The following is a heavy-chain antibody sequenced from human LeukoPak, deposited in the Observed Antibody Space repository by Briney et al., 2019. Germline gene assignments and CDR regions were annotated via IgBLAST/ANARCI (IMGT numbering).Heavy chain of an antibody. CDR1: GFTFSSYS. J-gene: IGHJ5*02. CDR3: ARDLTPSSSWTPGRFDP. Sequence: PGGSLRLSCAASGFTFSSYSMNWVRQAPGKGLEWVSSISSSSSYIYYADSVKGRFTISRDNAKNSLYLQMNSLRAEDTAVYYCARDLTPSSSWTPGRFDPWGQGTLVTVSS. CDR2: ISSSSSYI. V-gene: IGHV3-21*01. D-gene: IGHD6-13*01.